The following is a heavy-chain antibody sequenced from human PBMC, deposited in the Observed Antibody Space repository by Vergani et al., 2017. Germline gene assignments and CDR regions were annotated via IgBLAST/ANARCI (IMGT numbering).Heavy chain of an antibody. V-gene: IGHV1-69-2*01. Sequence: VQLVQSGAEVKKPGATVKISCKVSGYTFTDYYMHWVQQAPGKGLEWMGLVDPEDGETIYAQKFQGRVTMTRDTSTSTVYMELSSLRSEDTAVYYCASAGDGEAAQFDYWGQGTLVTVSS. J-gene: IGHJ4*02. CDR1: GYTFTDYY. CDR2: VDPEDGET. CDR3: ASAGDGEAAQFDY. D-gene: IGHD5-24*01.